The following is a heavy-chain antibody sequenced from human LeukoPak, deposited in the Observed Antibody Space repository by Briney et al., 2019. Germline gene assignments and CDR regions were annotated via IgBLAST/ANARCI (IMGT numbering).Heavy chain of an antibody. CDR1: GFTFSSYA. Sequence: PGGSPRLSCAASGFTFSSYAMSWVRQAPGKGLEWVSAISGSGGSTYYADSVKGRFTISRDNSKNTLYLQMNSLRAEDTAVYYCAKVSLPYYYDSSGYYLRYYFDYWGQGTLVTVSS. CDR3: AKVSLPYYYDSSGYYLRYYFDY. CDR2: ISGSGGST. D-gene: IGHD3-22*01. V-gene: IGHV3-23*01. J-gene: IGHJ4*02.